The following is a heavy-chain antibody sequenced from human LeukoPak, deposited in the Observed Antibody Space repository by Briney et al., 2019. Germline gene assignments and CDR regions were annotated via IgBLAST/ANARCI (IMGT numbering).Heavy chain of an antibody. CDR3: ARRSRKGWFGELSFDY. D-gene: IGHD3-10*01. CDR1: GGSFSGYY. J-gene: IGHJ4*02. Sequence: SETLSLTCAVYGGSFSGYYWSWIRQPPGKGLEWIGEINHSGSTNYNPSLKSRVTISVDTSKNQFSLKLSSVTAADTAVYYCARRSRKGWFGELSFDYWGQGTLVTVSS. V-gene: IGHV4-34*01. CDR2: INHSGST.